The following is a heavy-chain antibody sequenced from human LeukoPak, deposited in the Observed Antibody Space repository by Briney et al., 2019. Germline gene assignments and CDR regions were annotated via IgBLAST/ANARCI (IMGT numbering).Heavy chain of an antibody. CDR2: INPNFGGT. J-gene: IGHJ4*02. V-gene: IGHV1-2*02. CDR1: GYAFTDYF. CDR3: ARGSQGFDY. Sequence: ASVNVSCKTSGYAFTDYFMHWVRQAPGQGPEWMGLINPNFGGTAYAHKFQDRVTMTRDTSISTVYMELTSLTSDDTAVYYCARGSQGFDYWGQGTLVTVSS.